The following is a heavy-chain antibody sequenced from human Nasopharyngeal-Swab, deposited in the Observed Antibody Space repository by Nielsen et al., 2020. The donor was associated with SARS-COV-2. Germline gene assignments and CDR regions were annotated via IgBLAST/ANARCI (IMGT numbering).Heavy chain of an antibody. V-gene: IGHV3-23*01. CDR2: ISGSGGST. Sequence: WIRQPPGKGLEWVSAISGSGGSTYYADSVKGRFTISRDNSKNTLYLQMNSLRAEATAVYYWAKGKVVVVITPLGYWGQGTLVTVSS. CDR3: AKGKVVVVITPLGY. J-gene: IGHJ4*02. D-gene: IGHD3-22*01.